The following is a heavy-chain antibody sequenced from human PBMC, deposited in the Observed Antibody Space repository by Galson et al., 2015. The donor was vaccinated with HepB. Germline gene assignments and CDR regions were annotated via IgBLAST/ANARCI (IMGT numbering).Heavy chain of an antibody. J-gene: IGHJ4*02. Sequence: SLRLSCAASGFTFSNYGLSWVRQAPGKGLEWVSSISGSGDSTFYPDSVKGRFTISRDNSRDTLYLQMNSLRVEDTAIYYCAKELEPTFYGVRRGGHFDFWGQGDLV. CDR3: AKELEPTFYGVRRGGHFDF. CDR1: GFTFSNYG. CDR2: ISGSGDST. V-gene: IGHV3-23*01. D-gene: IGHD4-17*01.